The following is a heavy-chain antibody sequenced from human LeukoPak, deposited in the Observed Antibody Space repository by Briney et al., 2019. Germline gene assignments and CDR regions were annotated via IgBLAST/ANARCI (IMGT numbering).Heavy chain of an antibody. D-gene: IGHD3-10*01. CDR1: RGSITSYS. V-gene: IGHV4-4*07. CDR3: CYGSGTFFNDAFDF. Sequence: SETLSLTCNVSRGSITSYSWTWIRQPAGKGLEWIGRIFVDGRTNYNPSLKSRVTLSIDTSKNQFSLNVKSVIAADAAVYYCCYGSGTFFNDAFDFWGRGTMVTVSS. CDR2: IFVDGRT. J-gene: IGHJ3*01.